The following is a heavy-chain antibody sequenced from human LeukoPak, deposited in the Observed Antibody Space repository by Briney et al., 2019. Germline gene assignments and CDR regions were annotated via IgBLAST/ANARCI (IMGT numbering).Heavy chain of an antibody. CDR3: ARDYCSGGSCYSRFDY. J-gene: IGHJ4*02. CDR1: GYTFTSYY. D-gene: IGHD2-15*01. V-gene: IGHV1-46*01. Sequence: ASVKVSCKASGYTFTSYYMHWVRQAPGQGLEWMGIINPSGGSTSYAQKFQGRVTMTRDTSTSTVYMELSGLRSEDTAVYYCARDYCSGGSCYSRFDYWGQGTLVTVSS. CDR2: INPSGGST.